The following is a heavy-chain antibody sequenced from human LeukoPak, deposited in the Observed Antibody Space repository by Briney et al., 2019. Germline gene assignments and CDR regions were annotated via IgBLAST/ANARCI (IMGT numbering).Heavy chain of an antibody. CDR3: AKSGYNRFDY. V-gene: IGHV3-23*01. Sequence: HSGGSLRLSCTASGFTFGDYAMSWFRQAPGKGLEWVSSISGSGSGGSTYYADSVKGRFTISRDNSKNTLYLQMNSLRAEDTAVYYCAKSGYNRFDYWGQGTLVTVSS. J-gene: IGHJ4*02. CDR1: GFTFGDYA. CDR2: ISGSGSGGST. D-gene: IGHD5-24*01.